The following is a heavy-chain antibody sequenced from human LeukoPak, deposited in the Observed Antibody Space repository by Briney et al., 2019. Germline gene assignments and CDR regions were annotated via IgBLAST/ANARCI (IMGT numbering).Heavy chain of an antibody. Sequence: GASVKVSCKASGYTCTGYYMHWVRQAPGQGLEWMGWINPNSGGTNYAQKFQGRVTMTRDTSISTAYMKLSRLRSDDTAVYSCARPYCSGGSCYSGMWYYYYGMDVWGQGTTVTVSS. D-gene: IGHD2-15*01. CDR3: ARPYCSGGSCYSGMWYYYYGMDV. J-gene: IGHJ6*02. V-gene: IGHV1-2*02. CDR1: GYTCTGYY. CDR2: INPNSGGT.